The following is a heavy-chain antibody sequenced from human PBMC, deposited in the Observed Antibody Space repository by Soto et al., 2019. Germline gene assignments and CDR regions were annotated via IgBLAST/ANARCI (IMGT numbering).Heavy chain of an antibody. CDR3: ARVPGGXYCTNGVCYYYYYGMDV. CDR1: RGTFSSYA. V-gene: IGHV1-69*13. J-gene: IGHJ6*01. CDR2: IIPIFGTA. Sequence: EAAVKVSCKASRGTFSSYAISRVRQAPGQGLEWMGGIIPIFGTANYAQKFQGRVTITADESTSTAYMELSSLRSEDTAVYYCARVPGGXYCTNGVCYYYYYGMDVWGQGTTVTVSS. D-gene: IGHD2-8*01.